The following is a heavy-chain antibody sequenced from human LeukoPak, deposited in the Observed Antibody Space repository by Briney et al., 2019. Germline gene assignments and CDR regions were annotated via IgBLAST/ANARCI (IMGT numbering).Heavy chain of an antibody. CDR1: GYSFTSYW. V-gene: IGHV5-51*01. Sequence: GESLKISCKGSGYSFTSYWIGWVRQMPGKGLEWMGIIYPGDSDTRYSPSFQGQVTISADKSISTAYLQWSSLKASDTAMYYCARVYYYGSGSYGGLHTPPAYFDFWGQGTLVTVSS. D-gene: IGHD3-10*01. J-gene: IGHJ4*02. CDR2: IYPGDSDT. CDR3: ARVYYYGSGSYGGLHTPPAYFDF.